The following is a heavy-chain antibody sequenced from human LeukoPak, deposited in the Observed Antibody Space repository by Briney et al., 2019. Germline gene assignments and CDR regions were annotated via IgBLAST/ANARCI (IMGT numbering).Heavy chain of an antibody. CDR1: GYTFTNYA. Sequence: ASVKVSCKTSGYTFTNYAMNWVRQAPGQGLEWMGWINTNTGNPTYAQGFTGRFVFSLDTSVSTAYLQISSLKAEDTAVYYCARVGLITMVRGGMDVWGQGTTVTVSS. J-gene: IGHJ6*02. D-gene: IGHD3-10*01. CDR2: INTNTGNP. CDR3: ARVGLITMVRGGMDV. V-gene: IGHV7-4-1*02.